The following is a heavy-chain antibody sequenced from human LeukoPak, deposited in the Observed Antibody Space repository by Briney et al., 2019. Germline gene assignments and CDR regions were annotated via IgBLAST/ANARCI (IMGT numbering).Heavy chain of an antibody. D-gene: IGHD4-11*01. J-gene: IGHJ6*02. CDR3: ARGPTVNYYYYGRDV. CDR2: IYYSGST. V-gene: IGHV4-59*01. Sequence: SETLSLTCTVSGGSISSSYWSWIRQPPGKGLEWIGYIYYSGSTNYNPSLKSRVTISVDTSKKQISLKLSSVTAADTAVYYCARGPTVNYYYYGRDVWGQGTTVTVSS. CDR1: GGSISSSY.